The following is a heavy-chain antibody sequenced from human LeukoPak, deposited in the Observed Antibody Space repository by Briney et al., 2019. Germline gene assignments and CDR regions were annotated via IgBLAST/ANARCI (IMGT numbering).Heavy chain of an antibody. CDR1: GVTLTTYG. J-gene: IGHJ4*02. V-gene: IGHV1-69*04. D-gene: IGHD2-15*01. CDR3: AEPSYCTGGGCLYFFDY. CDR2: IIPILGVA. Sequence: SVKVSCKASGVTLTTYGISWLRQAPGQGLEWMGTIIPILGVANCVQKFQDRLTITADKSTSTAYMELRSLRSEDTAVYYCAEPSYCTGGGCLYFFDYWGQGTLVTVSS.